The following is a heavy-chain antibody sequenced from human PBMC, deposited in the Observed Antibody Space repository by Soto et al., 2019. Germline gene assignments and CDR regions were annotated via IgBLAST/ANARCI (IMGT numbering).Heavy chain of an antibody. CDR2: IWYDGSNK. Sequence: GGSLSLSCAASGFTFSSYGMHWVRQAPGKGLEWVAVIWYDGSNKYYADSVKGRFTISRDNSKNTLYLQMNSLRAEDTAVYYCARSFKAEDDFDYWGQGTLVTVSS. D-gene: IGHD3-16*01. CDR3: ARSFKAEDDFDY. J-gene: IGHJ4*02. CDR1: GFTFSSYG. V-gene: IGHV3-33*01.